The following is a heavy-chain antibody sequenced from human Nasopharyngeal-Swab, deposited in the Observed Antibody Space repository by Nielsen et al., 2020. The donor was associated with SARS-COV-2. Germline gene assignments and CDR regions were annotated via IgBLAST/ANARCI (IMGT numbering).Heavy chain of an antibody. J-gene: IGHJ4*02. CDR3: ARDTSGSIAVADY. V-gene: IGHV1-8*01. CDR1: GYTFTSYD. Sequence: ASVKVSCKASGYTFTSYDINWVRQATGQGLEWMGWMNPNSGNTGYAQKFQGRVTMTRNTSISTAYMELSSLRSEDTAVYYYARDTSGSIAVADYWGQGTLVTVSS. CDR2: MNPNSGNT. D-gene: IGHD6-19*01.